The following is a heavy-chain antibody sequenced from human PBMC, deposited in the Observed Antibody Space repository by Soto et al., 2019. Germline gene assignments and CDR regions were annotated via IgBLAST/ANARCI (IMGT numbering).Heavy chain of an antibody. V-gene: IGHV4-61*01. Sequence: SETLSLTCTVSGGSVSSGSYYWSWIRQPPGKGLEWIGYIYYSGSTNYNPSLKSRVTISVDTSKNQFSLKLSSVTAADTAVYYCARATVTTFFLDYWGQGTLVTVSS. D-gene: IGHD4-17*01. CDR2: IYYSGST. J-gene: IGHJ4*02. CDR3: ARATVTTFFLDY. CDR1: GGSVSSGSYY.